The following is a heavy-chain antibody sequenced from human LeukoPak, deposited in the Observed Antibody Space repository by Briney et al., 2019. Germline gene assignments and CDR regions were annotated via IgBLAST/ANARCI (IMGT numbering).Heavy chain of an antibody. CDR1: GFTFSNYY. Sequence: ASVKVSCKASGFTFSNYYMHWVRQAPGQGLEWMGIINPSGGSTSYAQKFQGRVTMTRDTSTSTVYMELSSLRSEDTAVYYCARDSSNWMNFWGQGTLVTVSS. D-gene: IGHD1-20*01. CDR3: ARDSSNWMNF. CDR2: INPSGGST. V-gene: IGHV1-46*01. J-gene: IGHJ4*02.